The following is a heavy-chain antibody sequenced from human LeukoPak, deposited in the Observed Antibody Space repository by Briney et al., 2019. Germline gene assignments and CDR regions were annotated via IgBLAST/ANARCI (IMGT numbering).Heavy chain of an antibody. J-gene: IGHJ4*02. CDR2: ISWNSGSI. CDR3: AKDMRGYSYGFDY. D-gene: IGHD5-18*01. Sequence: PGGSLRLSCAASGFIFDDYAMHWVRQAPGKGLEWVSGISWNSGSIGYADSVKGRFTISRDNAKNSLYLQMNSLRAEDTALYYCAKDMRGYSYGFDYWGQGTLVTVSS. CDR1: GFIFDDYA. V-gene: IGHV3-9*01.